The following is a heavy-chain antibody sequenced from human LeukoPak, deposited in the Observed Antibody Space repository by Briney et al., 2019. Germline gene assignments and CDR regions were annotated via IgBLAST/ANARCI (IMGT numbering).Heavy chain of an antibody. CDR2: INPNSGGT. CDR3: ARSAGWLQPDYYYYYMDV. CDR1: GYTFTGYY. D-gene: IGHD5-24*01. Sequence: PGASVKVSCKASGYTFTGYYMHWVRQAPGQGLEWMGWINPNSGGTNYAQKFQGRVTMTRDTSISTAYMELSRLRSDDTAVYYCARSAGWLQPDYYYYYMDVWGKGTTVTISS. V-gene: IGHV1-2*02. J-gene: IGHJ6*03.